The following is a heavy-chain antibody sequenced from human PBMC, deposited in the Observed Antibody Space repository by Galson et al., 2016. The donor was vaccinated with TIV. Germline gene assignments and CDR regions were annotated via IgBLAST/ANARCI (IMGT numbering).Heavy chain of an antibody. CDR3: ATLRGCGGDCYYSDF. D-gene: IGHD2-21*02. J-gene: IGHJ4*02. Sequence: SVKVSCKASGDIFSYHYLNWVRQAPGQGLEWMGLIYPNGGGTTYAQKFQGRITMTMDTSTNTVYVEMRSLTSEDTAEYYCATLRGCGGDCYYSDFWGQGTLVTVSS. V-gene: IGHV1-46*01. CDR2: IYPNGGGT. CDR1: GDIFSYHY.